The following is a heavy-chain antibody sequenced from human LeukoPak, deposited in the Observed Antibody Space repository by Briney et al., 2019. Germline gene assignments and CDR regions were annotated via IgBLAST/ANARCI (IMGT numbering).Heavy chain of an antibody. CDR2: IKSKTDGGTT. J-gene: IGHJ4*02. Sequence: PGESLRLSCVASGFTFTDHPMNWVRQAPGKGLEWVGRIKSKTDGGTTDYAAPVRGRFTISRDDSKSTLYLQMNSLKVEDTAVYYCSFGASGTRGVHWGQGTLVTVSS. CDR1: GFTFTDHP. CDR3: SFGASGTRGVH. D-gene: IGHD1-1*01. V-gene: IGHV3-15*07.